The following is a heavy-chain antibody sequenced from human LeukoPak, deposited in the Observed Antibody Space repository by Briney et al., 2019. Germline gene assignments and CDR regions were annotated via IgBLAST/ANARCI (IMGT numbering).Heavy chain of an antibody. CDR1: GFTFSKYW. J-gene: IGHJ4*02. CDR3: ATKQWLAPPPDS. CDR2: INTDGTVT. V-gene: IGHV3-74*01. D-gene: IGHD6-19*01. Sequence: GGSLRLSCAASGFTFSKYWMLWVRQAPGKGLESVSRINTDGTVTTYADSVKGRFTVSRDNADNTMFLQMNSVGDEDTVVYYCATKQWLAPPPDSWGQGTPVTVSS.